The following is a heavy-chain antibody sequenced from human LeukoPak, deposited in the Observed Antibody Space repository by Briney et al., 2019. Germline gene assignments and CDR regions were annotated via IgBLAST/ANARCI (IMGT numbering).Heavy chain of an antibody. J-gene: IGHJ4*02. V-gene: IGHV3-23*01. Sequence: GGSPRLSCAASGLTFSSYAMSWVRQAPGKGLEWVSAISGSGGSTYYADSVKGRFTISRDNSENTLYLQMNSLRAEDTAVYYCAKGLFYVNLDYWGQGTLVTVSS. CDR2: ISGSGGST. D-gene: IGHD5/OR15-5a*01. CDR3: AKGLFYVNLDY. CDR1: GLTFSSYA.